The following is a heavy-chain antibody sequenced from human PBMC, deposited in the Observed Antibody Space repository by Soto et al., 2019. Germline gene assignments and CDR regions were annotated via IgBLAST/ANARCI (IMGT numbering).Heavy chain of an antibody. CDR1: GGSISSGGYY. V-gene: IGHV4-31*03. CDR2: IYYTGST. D-gene: IGHD3-10*01. Sequence: QVQLQESGPGLVKPSQTLSLTCTVSGGSISSGGYYWSWIRQHPGKGLEWIGYIYYTGSTYYSPSLKSRVTVSGDTSKNQFSLKLSSVTAADTAVYHCGYGSGSYRFDSWGQGTQVTVSS. CDR3: GYGSGSYRFDS. J-gene: IGHJ4*02.